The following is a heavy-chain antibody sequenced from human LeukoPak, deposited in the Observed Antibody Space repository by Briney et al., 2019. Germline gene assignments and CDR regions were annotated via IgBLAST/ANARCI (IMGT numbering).Heavy chain of an antibody. CDR1: GFTFSSYA. CDR3: ARMSLEFNWFDP. CDR2: ISGSGGST. J-gene: IGHJ5*02. D-gene: IGHD5/OR15-5a*01. V-gene: IGHV3-23*01. Sequence: YPGGSLRLSCAASGFTFSSYAMSWVRQAPGRGLEWVSAISGSGGSTYHADSVKGRFTISRDSSRNTLSLQMSSLRVEDTAVYYCARMSLEFNWFDPWGQGTLVTVSS.